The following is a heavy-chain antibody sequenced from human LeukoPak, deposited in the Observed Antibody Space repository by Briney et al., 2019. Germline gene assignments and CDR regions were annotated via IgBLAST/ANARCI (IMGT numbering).Heavy chain of an antibody. J-gene: IGHJ4*02. D-gene: IGHD3-22*01. V-gene: IGHV4-39*07. Sequence: SETLSLTCTVSGGSISSSSYYWGWIRQPPGKGLEWIGSMYYGGSTYYNPSLKSRVTISVDTSKNQFSLKLSSVTAADTAVYYCARDITMITYWGQGTLVTVSS. CDR3: ARDITMITY. CDR1: GGSISSSSYY. CDR2: MYYGGST.